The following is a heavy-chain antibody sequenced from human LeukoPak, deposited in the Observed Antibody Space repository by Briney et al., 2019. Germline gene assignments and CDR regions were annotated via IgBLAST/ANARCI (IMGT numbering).Heavy chain of an antibody. CDR1: GFTLSRYS. D-gene: IGHD6-13*01. CDR2: TSIEGGST. V-gene: IGHV3-64*04. CDR3: ARDESYSSDY. J-gene: IGHJ4*02. Sequence: PGGSLRLSCSASGFTLSRYSMHWGRQAPGKGLQYVSGTSIEGGSTYYTDSVKGRFTISRDNAKNSLYLQMNSLRAEDTAVYFCARDESYSSDYWGQGTLVTVSS.